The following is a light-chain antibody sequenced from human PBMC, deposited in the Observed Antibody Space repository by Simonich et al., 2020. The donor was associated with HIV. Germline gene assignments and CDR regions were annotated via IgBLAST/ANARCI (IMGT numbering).Light chain of an antibody. V-gene: IGKV4-1*01. CDR3: QQYYSTPLT. CDR1: QNVLYRSNNKNY. J-gene: IGKJ3*01. CDR2: WAS. Sequence: DIVMTQSPDSLAVSMGERATINCKSSQNVLYRSNNKNYLAWYQQKPGQPPKLLIYWASTREAGVPDRFSGSGSGTDFTLTISSLQAEDVAVYYCQQYYSTPLTFGPGTKVDIK.